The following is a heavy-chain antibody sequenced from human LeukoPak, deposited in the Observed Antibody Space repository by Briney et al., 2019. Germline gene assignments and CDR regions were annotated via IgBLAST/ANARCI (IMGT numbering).Heavy chain of an antibody. CDR1: GFTFSGYE. V-gene: IGHV3-48*03. Sequence: GGSLRLSCAASGFTFSGYEMNWVRQAPGKGLEWVSYISSSGSTIYYADSVKGRFTISRDNAKNSLYLQMNSLRAEDTAVYYCARDQGSGYYYYGMDVWGKGTTVTVSS. D-gene: IGHD2-15*01. J-gene: IGHJ6*04. CDR2: ISSSGSTI. CDR3: ARDQGSGYYYYGMDV.